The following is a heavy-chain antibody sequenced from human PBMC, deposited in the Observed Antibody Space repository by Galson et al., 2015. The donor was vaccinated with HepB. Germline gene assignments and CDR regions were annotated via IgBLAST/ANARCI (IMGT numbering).Heavy chain of an antibody. Sequence: SVKVSCKASGYTFTGYYMHWVRQAPGQGLEWMGWINPNSGGTNYAQKFQGRVTMTRDTSTSTAFMELSSLRSDDTAVYYCARVAYTGAFGDSFDYWGQGTLVTVSS. J-gene: IGHJ4*02. D-gene: IGHD1-26*01. V-gene: IGHV1-2*02. CDR1: GYTFTGYY. CDR3: ARVAYTGAFGDSFDY. CDR2: INPNSGGT.